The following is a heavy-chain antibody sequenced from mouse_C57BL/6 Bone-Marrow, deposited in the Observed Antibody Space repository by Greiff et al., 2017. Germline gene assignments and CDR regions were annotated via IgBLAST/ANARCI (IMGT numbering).Heavy chain of an antibody. CDR2: IYPRDGST. CDR1: GYTFTSYD. J-gene: IGHJ3*01. Sequence: QVQLKQSGPELVKPGASVKLSCKASGYTFTSYDINWVKQRPGQGLEWIGWIYPRDGSTKYNEKFKGKATVTVDTSSSTADRELHSLTSEDSAVYFWARSNDGYFSWFAYWGQGTLVTVSA. V-gene: IGHV1-85*01. D-gene: IGHD2-3*01. CDR3: ARSNDGYFSWFAY.